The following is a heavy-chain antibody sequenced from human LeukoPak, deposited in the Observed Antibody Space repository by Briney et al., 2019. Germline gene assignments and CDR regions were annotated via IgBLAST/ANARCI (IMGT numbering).Heavy chain of an antibody. D-gene: IGHD2-2*01. CDR1: GFSFSGSA. CDR3: TVPASGGNWFDP. Sequence: GGSLKLSCAASGFSFSGSAIHWVRQAPGKGLEWVGRIRGAGYSDAPAYVASVRGRFTISRDDSKSTAYLQMNSLKAEDTAVYYCTVPASGGNWFDPWGPGTLVTVSS. V-gene: IGHV3-73*01. CDR2: IRGAGYSDAP. J-gene: IGHJ5*02.